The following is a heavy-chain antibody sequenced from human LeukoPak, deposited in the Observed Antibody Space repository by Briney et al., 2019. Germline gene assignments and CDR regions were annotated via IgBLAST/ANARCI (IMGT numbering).Heavy chain of an antibody. D-gene: IGHD5-18*01. V-gene: IGHV3-9*01. J-gene: IGHJ4*02. CDR1: GFTFDDYA. Sequence: GRSLILSCAASGFTFDDYAMHWVRPAPGQGLEWVSGISWNSGSAGYADSVKGRFAISRDNAKNSLYLHMNSLRAEDTALYFCAKGHSYGWFTYFDNWGQGTLVTVSS. CDR3: AKGHSYGWFTYFDN. CDR2: ISWNSGSA.